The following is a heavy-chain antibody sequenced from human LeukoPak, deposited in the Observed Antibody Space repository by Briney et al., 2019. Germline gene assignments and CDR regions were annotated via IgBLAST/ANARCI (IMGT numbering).Heavy chain of an antibody. CDR1: GGIFNNYA. Sequence: GASGKVSCKASGGIFNNYAFNWVRQAPGQGLEWMGGIIPIFGTANYAQGFQGRVTITADESTSTAYMELSSLRSEDTAVYYCARQQGLQNLNFDYWGQGALVTVSS. D-gene: IGHD4-11*01. V-gene: IGHV1-69*13. CDR3: ARQQGLQNLNFDY. CDR2: IIPIFGTA. J-gene: IGHJ4*02.